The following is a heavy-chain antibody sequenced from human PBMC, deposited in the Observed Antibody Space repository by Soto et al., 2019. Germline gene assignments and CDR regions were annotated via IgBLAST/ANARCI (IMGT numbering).Heavy chain of an antibody. CDR1: GVSIGSGNW. D-gene: IGHD3-22*01. CDR3: ARLVYDTSLNYMYFDF. Sequence: PSETLSLTCAVSGVSIGSGNWWTWVRQSPQRGLEYIGEIFHDGTANYYPSFERRVAISVDTSKNQFSLKLTSVTAADTAIYFCARLVYDTSLNYMYFDFCGKGPLVTVSS. CDR2: IFHDGTA. V-gene: IGHV4-4*02. J-gene: IGHJ4*02.